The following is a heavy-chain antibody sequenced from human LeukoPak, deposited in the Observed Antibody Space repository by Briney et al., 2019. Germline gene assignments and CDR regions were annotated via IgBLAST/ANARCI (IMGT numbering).Heavy chain of an antibody. CDR2: ISSNGDST. CDR1: GFTFSSYA. D-gene: IGHD5-24*01. J-gene: IGHJ4*02. V-gene: IGHV3-64*01. CDR3: ARASGDGYKDY. Sequence: GGSLRLSCAASGFTFSSYAMHWVRQAPGKGLEYVSAISSNGDSTYYANSVKGRFTISRDNSKNTLYLQMGSLRAEDMAVYYCARASGDGYKDYWGQGTLVTVSS.